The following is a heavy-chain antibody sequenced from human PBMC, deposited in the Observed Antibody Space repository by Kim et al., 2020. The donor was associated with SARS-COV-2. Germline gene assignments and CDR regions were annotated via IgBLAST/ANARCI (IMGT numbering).Heavy chain of an antibody. Sequence: GESLKISCKGSGYSFTSYWISWVRQMPGKGLEWMGRIDPSDSYTNYSPSFQGHVTISADKSISTAYLQWSSLKASDTAMYYCARHYYGSGSYSYHFDPWGQGTLVNVSS. CDR3: ARHYYGSGSYSYHFDP. CDR2: IDPSDSYT. D-gene: IGHD3-10*01. J-gene: IGHJ5*02. CDR1: GYSFTSYW. V-gene: IGHV5-10-1*01.